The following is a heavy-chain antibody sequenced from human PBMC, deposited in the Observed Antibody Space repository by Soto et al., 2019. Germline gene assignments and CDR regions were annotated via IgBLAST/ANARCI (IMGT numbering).Heavy chain of an antibody. CDR3: ARLIRCKTTSCYFAY. CDR1: GGSISSSSYY. V-gene: IGHV4-39*01. D-gene: IGHD2-2*01. J-gene: IGHJ4*02. Sequence: SETLSLTCTVSGGSISSSSYYWAWVRQPPGKGLEWIGSIYYSGTTYYNPSLKSRVTISEDTSKNQFSLKLSSVTAADTAVFYCARLIRCKTTSCYFAYWGQGTLVTVSS. CDR2: IYYSGTT.